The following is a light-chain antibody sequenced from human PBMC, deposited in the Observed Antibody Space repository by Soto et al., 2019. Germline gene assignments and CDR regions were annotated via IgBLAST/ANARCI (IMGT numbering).Light chain of an antibody. CDR2: AAS. CDR1: QSISTY. V-gene: IGKV1-39*01. Sequence: DIKMTQSASSLSASVGDIVTITCRASQSISTYLNWYQQEPGKDPTLLIYAASCLQSGVPSRFSGSGSGKDFTLTISSLQPEDFATYYCQQSHSLPSTFGEGTKLEIK. J-gene: IGKJ2*01. CDR3: QQSHSLPST.